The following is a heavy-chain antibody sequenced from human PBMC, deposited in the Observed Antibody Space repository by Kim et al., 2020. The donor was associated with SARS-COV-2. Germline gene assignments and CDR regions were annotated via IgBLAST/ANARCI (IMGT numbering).Heavy chain of an antibody. V-gene: IGHV3-53*01. D-gene: IGHD6-6*01. CDR3: AGWTSSSWFDY. CDR2: IFRGGNL. J-gene: IGHJ4*02. Sequence: GGSLRLSCAASMFTVSGNSMGWVRQAPGKGLEWVSVIFRGGNLDYADSVRGRFIISRDFSKNTLYLQMNSLRVEDTAVYYCAGWTSSSWFDYWGQGTLVTVSS. CDR1: MFTVSGNS.